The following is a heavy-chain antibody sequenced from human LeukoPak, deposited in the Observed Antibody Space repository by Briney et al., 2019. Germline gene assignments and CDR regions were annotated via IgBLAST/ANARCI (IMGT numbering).Heavy chain of an antibody. CDR2: IKQDGSEK. CDR3: ARAPGSSSWYWGYYYYYMDV. CDR1: GFTFSSYW. D-gene: IGHD6-13*01. V-gene: IGHV3-7*01. J-gene: IGHJ6*03. Sequence: PGGSLRLSCAASGFTFSSYWMSWVRQAPGKGLEWVANIKQDGSEKYYVDSVKGRFTISRDNAKNSLYLQMNSLRAEDTAVYYCARAPGSSSWYWGYYYYYMDVWGKGTTVTISS.